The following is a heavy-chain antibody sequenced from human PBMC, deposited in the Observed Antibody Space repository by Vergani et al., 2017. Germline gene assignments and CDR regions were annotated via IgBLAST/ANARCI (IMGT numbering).Heavy chain of an antibody. CDR1: GFTFSSYE. D-gene: IGHD3-10*01. Sequence: EVQLVESGGGLVQPGGSLRLSCAASGFTFSSYEMNWVRQAPGQGLEWVSYISSSGSTIYYADSVKGRFTISRDNAKNSLFLKMNRLRDEDTAVYYCARGLWFGEGAPFDYWGQGTLVTVSS. CDR3: ARGLWFGEGAPFDY. J-gene: IGHJ4*02. V-gene: IGHV3-48*03. CDR2: ISSSGSTI.